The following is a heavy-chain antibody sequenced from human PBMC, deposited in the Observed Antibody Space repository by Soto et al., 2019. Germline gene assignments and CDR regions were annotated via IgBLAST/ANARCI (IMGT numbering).Heavy chain of an antibody. CDR1: GYSFTSYV. V-gene: IGHV1-3*01. CDR2: INAGNGNT. CDR3: ARGVENIVVVLDVFGYYGMDV. D-gene: IGHD2-2*01. J-gene: IGHJ6*02. Sequence: ASVKVSCKASGYSFTSYVICWVRQAPGQRLEWMGWINAGNGNTKSSQKFQARVTITSDTSASTAYMELSSLRSEDTAVYFCARGVENIVVVLDVFGYYGMDVWGQGTTVTVSS.